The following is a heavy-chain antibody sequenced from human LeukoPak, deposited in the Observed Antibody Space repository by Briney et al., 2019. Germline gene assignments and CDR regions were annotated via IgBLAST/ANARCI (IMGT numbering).Heavy chain of an antibody. V-gene: IGHV3-21*01. CDR1: GFTFSSYS. CDR3: AKDSLRERIVGSTTRGVNDY. J-gene: IGHJ4*02. Sequence: GGSLRLSCAASGFTFSSYSMTWVRQASGKGLDWVSSISGSGTYIYYADSVKGRFTISRDNAKNSLYLQMNSLRVEDTAVYYCAKDSLRERIVGSTTRGVNDYWGQGTLVTVSS. D-gene: IGHD1-26*01. CDR2: ISGSGTYI.